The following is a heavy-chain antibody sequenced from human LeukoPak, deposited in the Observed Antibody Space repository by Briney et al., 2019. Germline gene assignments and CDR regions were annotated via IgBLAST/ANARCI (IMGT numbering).Heavy chain of an antibody. CDR3: ASRGSWLDY. Sequence: SGGSLRLSCAASGFTFSIHSMNWVRQAPGKGLEWVSFISSSSDTTSYADSVKGRFTISRDNAQNSLYLQMNSLRAEDTAVYYCASRGSWLDYWGQGTLVTVSS. CDR1: GFTFSIHS. V-gene: IGHV3-48*04. J-gene: IGHJ4*02. CDR2: ISSSSDTT. D-gene: IGHD6-13*01.